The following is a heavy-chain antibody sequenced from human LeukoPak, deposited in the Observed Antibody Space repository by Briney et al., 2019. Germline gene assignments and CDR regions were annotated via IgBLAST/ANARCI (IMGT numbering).Heavy chain of an antibody. J-gene: IGHJ4*02. Sequence: GGSLRLSCAASGFTFSSYGMHWVRQAPGKGLEWVSAISGSGGTTYYADSVKGRFTISRDNSKNTLYLQMNSPRADDTALYYCAKLTALVTYYFDYWGQGTLVTVSS. CDR1: GFTFSSYG. CDR2: ISGSGGTT. CDR3: AKLTALVTYYFDY. V-gene: IGHV3-23*01. D-gene: IGHD5-18*01.